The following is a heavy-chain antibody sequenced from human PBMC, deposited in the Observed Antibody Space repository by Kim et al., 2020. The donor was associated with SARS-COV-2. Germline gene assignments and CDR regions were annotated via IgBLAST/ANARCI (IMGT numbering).Heavy chain of an antibody. V-gene: IGHV3-9*01. CDR2: ISWNSGSI. D-gene: IGHD5-18*01. Sequence: GGSLRLSCAASGFTFDDYAMHWVRQAPGKGLEWVSGISWNSGSIGYADSVKGRFTISRDNAKNSLYLQMNSLRAEDTALYYCANIINSYGTLDVWGQGTTVTVSS. J-gene: IGHJ6*02. CDR1: GFTFDDYA. CDR3: ANIINSYGTLDV.